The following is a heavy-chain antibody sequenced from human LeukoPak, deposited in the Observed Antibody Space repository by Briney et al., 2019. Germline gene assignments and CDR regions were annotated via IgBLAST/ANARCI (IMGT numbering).Heavy chain of an antibody. CDR2: ISSSSSYI. J-gene: IGHJ6*03. V-gene: IGHV3-21*01. CDR1: GFSFSSYN. CDR3: ARVYYYYMGV. Sequence: GGSLRLSCEASGFSFSSYNMDWVRQAPGKGLEWVSSISSSSSYIYYADSVKGRFTISRDNAKNSLYLQMNSLRAEDTAVYYCARVYYYYMGVWGKGTTVTVSS.